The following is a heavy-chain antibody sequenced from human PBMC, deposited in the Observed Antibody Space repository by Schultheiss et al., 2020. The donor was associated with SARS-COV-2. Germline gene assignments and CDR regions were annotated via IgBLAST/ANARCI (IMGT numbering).Heavy chain of an antibody. CDR2: IYYSGST. V-gene: IGHV4-59*08. J-gene: IGHJ4*02. Sequence: SQTLSLTCTVSGGSISSYYWSWIRQPPGKGLEWIGYIYYSGSTNYNPSLKSRVTISVDTSKNQFSLKLSSVTAADTAVYYCARGKKPRDGYNYFDYWGQGTLVTVSS. CDR3: ARGKKPRDGYNYFDY. D-gene: IGHD5-24*01. CDR1: GGSISSYY.